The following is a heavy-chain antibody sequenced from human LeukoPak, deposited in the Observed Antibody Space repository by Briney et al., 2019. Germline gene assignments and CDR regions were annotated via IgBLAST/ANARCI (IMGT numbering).Heavy chain of an antibody. CDR3: AREYCSGGSCYPDY. CDR1: GFTFSSNY. V-gene: IGHV3-53*01. D-gene: IGHD2-15*01. Sequence: GGSLRLSCAASGFTFSSNYMSWVRQAPGKGLEWVSVIYSGGSTYYADSVKGRFTISRDSSKNTLYLQMNSLRAEDTAVYYCAREYCSGGSCYPDYWGQGTLVTVSS. J-gene: IGHJ4*02. CDR2: IYSGGST.